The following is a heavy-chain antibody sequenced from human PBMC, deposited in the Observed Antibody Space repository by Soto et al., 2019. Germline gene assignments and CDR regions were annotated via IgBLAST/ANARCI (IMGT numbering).Heavy chain of an antibody. CDR1: GFTFSSYA. Sequence: EVQLLESGGGLVQPGGSLRLSCAASGFTFSSYAMSWVRQAPGKGLEWVSAISGRGGSTYYADSVKGRFTISRDNSKNKLYLQMNSLRAEDTAVYYCAKAWYYYDSSGYYNPWGQGTLVTVSS. CDR2: ISGRGGST. CDR3: AKAWYYYDSSGYYNP. J-gene: IGHJ5*02. D-gene: IGHD3-22*01. V-gene: IGHV3-23*01.